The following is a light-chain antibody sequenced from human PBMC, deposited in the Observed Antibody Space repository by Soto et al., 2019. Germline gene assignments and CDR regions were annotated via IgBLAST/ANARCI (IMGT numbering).Light chain of an antibody. J-gene: IGLJ1*01. CDR1: SSDVGGYNY. CDR3: SSYTSSSTRV. V-gene: IGLV2-14*01. CDR2: DVS. Sequence: QSALTHPASVPRSPGQSITISCTGNSSDVGGYNYVSWYQQPPGKAPKLMIYDVSNRPSGVSNRFSGSKSGNTASLTISGLQAEDEADYYCSSYTSSSTRVFGTGTKVTVL.